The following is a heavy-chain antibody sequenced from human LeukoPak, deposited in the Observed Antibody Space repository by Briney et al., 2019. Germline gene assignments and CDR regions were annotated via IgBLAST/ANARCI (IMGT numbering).Heavy chain of an antibody. CDR2: ITSSSSYI. Sequence: GGSLRLSCAASGFTFSSHSMNWVRQAPGKGLEWVSSITSSSSYIFYADSVKGRFTISRDNSKNTLYLQMNSLRAEDTAVYYCAKVDRRAYYDSSGHYDMDVWGQGTTVTVSS. CDR1: GFTFSSHS. CDR3: AKVDRRAYYDSSGHYDMDV. D-gene: IGHD3-22*01. J-gene: IGHJ6*02. V-gene: IGHV3-21*04.